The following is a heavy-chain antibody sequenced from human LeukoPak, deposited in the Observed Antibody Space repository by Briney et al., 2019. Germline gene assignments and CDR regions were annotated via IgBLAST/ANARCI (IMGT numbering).Heavy chain of an antibody. J-gene: IGHJ6*04. D-gene: IGHD3-9*01. CDR3: ARGDRGYDILTGYYRRPGSYGMDV. CDR1: GGSFSGYY. CDR2: INHSGST. V-gene: IGHV4-34*01. Sequence: SETLSLTCADYGGSFSGYYWSWIRQPPGKGLEWIGEINHSGSTNYNPSLKSRVTISVDTSKNQFSLKLSSVTAADTAVYYCARGDRGYDILTGYYRRPGSYGMDVWGKGTTVTVSS.